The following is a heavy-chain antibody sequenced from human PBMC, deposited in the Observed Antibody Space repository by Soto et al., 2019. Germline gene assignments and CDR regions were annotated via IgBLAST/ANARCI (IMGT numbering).Heavy chain of an antibody. CDR1: GFTFSSYG. CDR2: ISYDGSNK. CDR3: AKDTRFSFDY. J-gene: IGHJ4*02. V-gene: IGHV3-30*18. Sequence: GGSLRLSCAASGFTFSSYGMHWVRQAPGKGLEWVAVISYDGSNKYYADSVKGRFTISRGNSKNTLYLQMNSLRAEDTAVYYCAKDTRFSFDYWGQGTLVTVSS.